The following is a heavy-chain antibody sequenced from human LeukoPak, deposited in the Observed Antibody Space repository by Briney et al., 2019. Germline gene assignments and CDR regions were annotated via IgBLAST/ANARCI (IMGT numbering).Heavy chain of an antibody. V-gene: IGHV3-43D*03. CDR1: GFTFSRHG. CDR2: ISWDGGST. J-gene: IGHJ6*03. Sequence: GGSLRLSCAASGFTFSRHGMNWVRQAPGKGLEWVSLISWDGGSTYYADSVKGRFTISRDNSKNSLYLQMNSLRAEDTAVYYCARDKATYYYGSGSRRNYYYYYMDVWGKGTTVTISS. CDR3: ARDKATYYYGSGSRRNYYYYYMDV. D-gene: IGHD3-10*01.